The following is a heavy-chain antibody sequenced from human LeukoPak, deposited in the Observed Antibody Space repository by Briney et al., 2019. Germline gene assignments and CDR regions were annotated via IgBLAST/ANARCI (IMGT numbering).Heavy chain of an antibody. V-gene: IGHV3-9*01. J-gene: IGHJ4*02. CDR2: ISWNSGNI. CDR3: AKDARGFDY. CDR1: GFSFDDSA. Sequence: PGGSLRLSCAASGFSFDDSAMHWVRQAPGKGLEWVSGISWNSGNIGYADSVKGRFTISRDNAKNSLYLQMNSLRAEDTALYYCAKDARGFDYWGQGTLVTVSS.